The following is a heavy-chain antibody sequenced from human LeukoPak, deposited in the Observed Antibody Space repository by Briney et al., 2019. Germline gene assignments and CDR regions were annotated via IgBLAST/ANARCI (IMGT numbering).Heavy chain of an antibody. CDR3: ASFPQGSNGPSDY. D-gene: IGHD3-10*01. CDR1: GYTFTSYD. CDR2: MNPNNGNT. Sequence: ASVKVSCKASGYTFTSYDINWVRQATGQGLEWMGWMNPNNGNTGYAQKFQGRVTMTRNTSISTAYMELSSLRSEDTAVYYCASFPQGSNGPSDYWGQGTLVTVSS. J-gene: IGHJ4*02. V-gene: IGHV1-8*01.